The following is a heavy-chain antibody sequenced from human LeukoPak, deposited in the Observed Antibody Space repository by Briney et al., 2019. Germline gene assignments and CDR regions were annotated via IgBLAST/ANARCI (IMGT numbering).Heavy chain of an antibody. D-gene: IGHD3-3*01. CDR3: ARLTYYDFWSGMIGWFDP. V-gene: IGHV1-69*13. CDR1: GGTFSGYA. CDR2: IIPIFGTA. J-gene: IGHJ5*02. Sequence: SVKVSCKASGGTFSGYAISWVRQAPGQGLEWMGGIIPIFGTANYAQKFQGRVTITADESTSTAYMELSSLRSEDTAVYYCARLTYYDFWSGMIGWFDPWGQGTLVTVSS.